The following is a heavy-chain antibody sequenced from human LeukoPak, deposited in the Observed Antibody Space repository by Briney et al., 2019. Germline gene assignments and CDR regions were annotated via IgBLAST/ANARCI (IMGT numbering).Heavy chain of an antibody. CDR2: ISSSSSTI. D-gene: IGHD2-15*01. J-gene: IGHJ4*02. V-gene: IGHV3-48*01. CDR3: ARDRLPWCSGGSYYADY. Sequence: GGSLRLSCAASGFTFSSYSMNWVRQAPGKGLEWVSYISSSSSTIYYADSVKGRFTISRDNAKKSLYLQMNSLRAEDTAVYYCARDRLPWCSGGSYYADYWGQGTLVTVSS. CDR1: GFTFSSYS.